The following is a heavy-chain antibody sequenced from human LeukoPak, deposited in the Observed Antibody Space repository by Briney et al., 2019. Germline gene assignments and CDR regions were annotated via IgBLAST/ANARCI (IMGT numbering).Heavy chain of an antibody. CDR1: GFTFSNYW. CDR2: ISPDGGTT. V-gene: IGHV3-64*01. CDR3: AKEPNDFWSGYLTY. D-gene: IGHD3-3*01. J-gene: IGHJ4*02. Sequence: GGSLRLSCAASGFTFSNYWMHWVRRAPGKGLEYVSTISPDGGTTFYANSVKGRITISRDNSKNTLYLQMNSLRAEDTAVYYCAKEPNDFWSGYLTYWGQGTLVTVSS.